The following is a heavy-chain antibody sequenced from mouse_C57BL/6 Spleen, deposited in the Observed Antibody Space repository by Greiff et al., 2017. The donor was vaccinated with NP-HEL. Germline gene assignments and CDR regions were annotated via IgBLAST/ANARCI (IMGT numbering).Heavy chain of an antibody. CDR3: ASLRDYGSSLYAMDY. J-gene: IGHJ4*01. CDR1: GYTFTGYW. D-gene: IGHD1-1*01. Sequence: QVQLKQSGAELMKPGASVKLSCKATGYTFTGYWIEWVKQRPGHGLEWIGEILPRSGSTNYNEKFKGKATFTADTSSNTAYMQLSSLTTEDSAIYYCASLRDYGSSLYAMDYWGQGTSVTVSS. CDR2: ILPRSGST. V-gene: IGHV1-9*01.